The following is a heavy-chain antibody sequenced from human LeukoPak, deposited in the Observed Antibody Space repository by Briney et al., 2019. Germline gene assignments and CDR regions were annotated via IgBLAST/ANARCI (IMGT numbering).Heavy chain of an antibody. CDR2: IYFSGST. CDR1: GGSISSSSYY. V-gene: IGHV4-39*01. J-gene: IGHJ6*02. D-gene: IGHD1-1*01. CDR3: ARQAAGTKRYYYYYGMDV. Sequence: SETLSLTCTVSGGSISSSSYYWGWIRQPPGKGLEWIGSIYFSGSTYYNPSLKSRVTISLDTSKNQFSLKLSSVTAADTAVYYCARQAAGTKRYYYYYGMDVWGQGTTVTVSS.